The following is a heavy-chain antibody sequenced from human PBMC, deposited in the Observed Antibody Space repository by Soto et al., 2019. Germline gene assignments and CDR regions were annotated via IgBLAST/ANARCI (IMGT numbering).Heavy chain of an antibody. CDR1: GGSISSYY. Sequence: QVQLQESGPGLVKPSETLSLTCTVSGGSISSYYWSWIRQPPGKGLEWIGYIYYSGSTNYNPSLKSRVTISVDTSKNQFSLKLSSVTAADTAVYYCARHGVYYDSSGYQDAFDIWGQGTMVTVSS. CDR2: IYYSGST. D-gene: IGHD3-22*01. V-gene: IGHV4-59*08. CDR3: ARHGVYYDSSGYQDAFDI. J-gene: IGHJ3*02.